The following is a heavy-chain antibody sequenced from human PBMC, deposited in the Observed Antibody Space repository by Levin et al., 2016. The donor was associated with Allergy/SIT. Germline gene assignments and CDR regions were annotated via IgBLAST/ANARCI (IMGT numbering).Heavy chain of an antibody. CDR1: GFTFSSYW. Sequence: GESLKISCAASGFTFSSYWMSWVRQAPGKGLEWVANIKQDGSEKYYVDSVKGRFTISRDNAKNSLYLQMNSLRAEDTAVYYCARSHIVVVTIIDYWGQGTLVTVSS. CDR3: ARSHIVVVTIIDY. J-gene: IGHJ4*02. CDR2: IKQDGSEK. V-gene: IGHV3-7*01. D-gene: IGHD2-21*02.